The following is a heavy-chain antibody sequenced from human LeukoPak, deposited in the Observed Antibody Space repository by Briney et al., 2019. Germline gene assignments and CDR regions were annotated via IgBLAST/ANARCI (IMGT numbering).Heavy chain of an antibody. CDR1: VYTFTSYD. Sequence: ASVNVSCKASVYTFTSYDINWVRQATGQGLEWIGWISAYNGNTNYAQNFQGRVTMTTDTSTSTAYMELRSLRSDDTAVYYCARHGGSPPRYYYYMDVWGKGTTVTISS. CDR2: ISAYNGNT. J-gene: IGHJ6*03. D-gene: IGHD2-15*01. CDR3: ARHGGSPPRYYYYMDV. V-gene: IGHV1-18*01.